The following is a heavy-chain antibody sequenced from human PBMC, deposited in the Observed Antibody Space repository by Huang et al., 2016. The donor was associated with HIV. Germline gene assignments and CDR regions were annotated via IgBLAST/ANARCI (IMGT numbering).Heavy chain of an antibody. J-gene: IGHJ4*02. CDR2: MYSKGDG. CDR1: GFSLTTTGVG. V-gene: IGHV2-5*01. CDR3: AHSTDASAATFYFDF. Sequence: QITLRESGPALVKPTQTLTLTCTFSGFSLTTTGVGVGWIRQPPGQALECLAFMYSKGDGRYSPSLSSRLTTPKDTTKNQVVLTMTNMDPVDTATYYCAHSTDASAATFYFDFWGQGTLVAVSS. D-gene: IGHD6-25*01.